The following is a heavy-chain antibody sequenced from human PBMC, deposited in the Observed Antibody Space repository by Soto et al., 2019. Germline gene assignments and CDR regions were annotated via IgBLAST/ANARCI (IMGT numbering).Heavy chain of an antibody. Sequence: EVQLLESGGGLVQPGGSLRLSCAASGFTFSSYAMSWVRQAPGKGLEWVSAISGSGGSTYYADSVKGRFTISRDNSKNTLYLQMNSLRAEDTAVYYYAKDSGVYYYGSGSLLYYFDYWGQGTLVTVSS. CDR3: AKDSGVYYYGSGSLLYYFDY. D-gene: IGHD3-10*01. V-gene: IGHV3-23*01. CDR2: ISGSGGST. CDR1: GFTFSSYA. J-gene: IGHJ4*02.